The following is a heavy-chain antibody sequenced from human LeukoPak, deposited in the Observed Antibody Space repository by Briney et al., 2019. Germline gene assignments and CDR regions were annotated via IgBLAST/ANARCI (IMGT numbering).Heavy chain of an antibody. CDR1: GYTFTGYY. CDR2: INPNSGGT. Sequence: ASVTVSCKASGYTFTGYYMHWVRQAPGQGLEWMGWINPNSGGTNYAQKFQGRVTMTRDTSISTAYMELSRLRSDDTAVYYCARDRYSSGWYVDYWGQGTLVTVSS. CDR3: ARDRYSSGWYVDY. J-gene: IGHJ4*02. D-gene: IGHD6-19*01. V-gene: IGHV1-2*02.